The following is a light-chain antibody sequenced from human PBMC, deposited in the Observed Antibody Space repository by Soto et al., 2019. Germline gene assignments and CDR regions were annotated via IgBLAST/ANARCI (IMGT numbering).Light chain of an antibody. V-gene: IGKV1-39*01. Sequence: DIQMTQSPSSLSASLGDRVTITCRASQSISSSYLNWYQQKPGKAPNLLIFAASSLQSGVPSRFSGSGSGTDFTLTISSLQPEDFATYYCQQSYSTLFTFGPGTKVDIK. CDR3: QQSYSTLFT. CDR1: QSISSSY. CDR2: AAS. J-gene: IGKJ3*01.